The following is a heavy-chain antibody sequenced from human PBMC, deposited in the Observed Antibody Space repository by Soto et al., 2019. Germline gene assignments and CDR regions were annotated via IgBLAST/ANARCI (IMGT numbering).Heavy chain of an antibody. CDR1: GFTFSSYG. CDR2: IWYDGSNK. V-gene: IGHV3-33*01. CDR3: AGDHQEYYYGSGSDYPLDY. Sequence: QVQLVESGGGVVQPGRSLRLSCAASGFTFSSYGMHWVRQAPGKGLEWVAIIWYDGSNKYYADSVKGRFTISRDNSKNTLYLQMNSLRAEDTAVYYCAGDHQEYYYGSGSDYPLDYWGQGTLVTVSS. D-gene: IGHD3-10*01. J-gene: IGHJ4*02.